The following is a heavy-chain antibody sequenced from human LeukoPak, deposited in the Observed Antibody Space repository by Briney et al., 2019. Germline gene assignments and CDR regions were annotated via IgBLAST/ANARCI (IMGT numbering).Heavy chain of an antibody. J-gene: IGHJ4*02. CDR2: IYHSGST. CDR1: GYSISSGYY. Sequence: SETLSLTCGVSGYSISSGYYWAWIRQPPGKGLEWIGSIYHSGSTYYNPSLKSRVTISVDTSKNQFSLKLSSVTAADTAVYYCARDRYCSSTSCYGGGYWGQGTLVTVSS. CDR3: ARDRYCSSTSCYGGGY. V-gene: IGHV4-38-2*02. D-gene: IGHD2-2*01.